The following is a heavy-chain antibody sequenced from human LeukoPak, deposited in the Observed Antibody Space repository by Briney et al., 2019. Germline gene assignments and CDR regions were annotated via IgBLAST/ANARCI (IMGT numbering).Heavy chain of an antibody. CDR3: AKSDHGFWTGYKR. Sequence: GGSLRLSCAASGFTFSSYAMSWVRQAPGKGLKWVSAISSDGANTFYADSVKGRFTISRDNSKNTLFLQMNSLRGEDTAVYYCAKSDHGFWTGYKRWGQGTLVTVSS. CDR2: ISSDGANT. J-gene: IGHJ4*02. CDR1: GFTFSSYA. D-gene: IGHD3/OR15-3a*01. V-gene: IGHV3-23*01.